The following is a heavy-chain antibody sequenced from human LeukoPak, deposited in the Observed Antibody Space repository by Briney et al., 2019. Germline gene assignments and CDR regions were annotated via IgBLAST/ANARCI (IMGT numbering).Heavy chain of an antibody. D-gene: IGHD3-10*01. Sequence: GASVKVSCKASGYTFTSYYMHWVRQAPGQGLEWMGIINPSGGSTSYAQKFQGRVTMARNTSISTAYMELSSLRSEDTAVYYCAKRTGGSGTPLGYWGQGTLVTVSS. V-gene: IGHV1-46*01. J-gene: IGHJ4*02. CDR1: GYTFTSYY. CDR2: INPSGGST. CDR3: AKRTGGSGTPLGY.